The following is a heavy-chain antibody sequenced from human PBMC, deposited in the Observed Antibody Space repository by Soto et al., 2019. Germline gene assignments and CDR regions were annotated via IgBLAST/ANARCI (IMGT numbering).Heavy chain of an antibody. Sequence: SETLSLTCAVYGGSFSGYYWSWIRQPPGKGLEWIGEINHSGSTNYNPSLKSRVTISVDTSKNQFSLKLSSVTAADTAVYYCARGIAAAGSILNWFDPWGQGTLVTVS. J-gene: IGHJ5*02. V-gene: IGHV4-34*01. CDR1: GGSFSGYY. CDR2: INHSGST. D-gene: IGHD6-13*01. CDR3: ARGIAAAGSILNWFDP.